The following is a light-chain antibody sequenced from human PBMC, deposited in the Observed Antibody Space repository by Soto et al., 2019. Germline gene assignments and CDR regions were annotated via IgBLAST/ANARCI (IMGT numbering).Light chain of an antibody. CDR1: QSVSSN. CDR3: QQYNNWPPLT. V-gene: IGKV3D-15*01. Sequence: EIVMTQSPATLSVSPGERATLSCRASQSVSSNLAWYQQKPGQAPRLLIYVAVTRATGIPARFSGSGSGTEFTLTISSLQSEDFAVYYCQQYNNWPPLTFGGGTKVEIK. CDR2: VAV. J-gene: IGKJ4*01.